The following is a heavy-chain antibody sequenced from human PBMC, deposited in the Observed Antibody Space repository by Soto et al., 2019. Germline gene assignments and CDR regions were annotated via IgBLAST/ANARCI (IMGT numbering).Heavy chain of an antibody. CDR1: GFTFSSYW. CDR2: INSDGSNT. Sequence: ELQLVESGGGLVQPGGSLRLSCATSGFTFSSYWMYWVRQAPGKGLVWVSRINSDGSNTGYADSVKGRFTISRDNAKSTLYLEMNSLRAEDTAVYYCARNFDYWGQGILVTVSS. J-gene: IGHJ4*02. CDR3: ARNFDY. V-gene: IGHV3-74*01.